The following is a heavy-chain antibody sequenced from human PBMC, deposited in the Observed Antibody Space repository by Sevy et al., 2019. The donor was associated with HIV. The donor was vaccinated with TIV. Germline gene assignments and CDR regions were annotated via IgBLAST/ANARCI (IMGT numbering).Heavy chain of an antibody. D-gene: IGHD3-3*01. CDR1: GGTFSSYA. V-gene: IGHV1-69*13. CDR3: ARGEDRSGYYTIPRYYYYYGMDV. CDR2: IIPIFGTA. J-gene: IGHJ6*02. Sequence: ASVKVSCKASGGTFSSYAISWVRQAPGQGLEWMGGIIPIFGTANYAQKFQGRVTITADESTSTAYMELSSLRSEDTAVYYCARGEDRSGYYTIPRYYYYYGMDVWGQGTTVTVSS.